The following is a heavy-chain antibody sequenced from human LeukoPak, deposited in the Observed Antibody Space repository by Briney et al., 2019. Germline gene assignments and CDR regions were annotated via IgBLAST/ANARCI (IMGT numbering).Heavy chain of an antibody. V-gene: IGHV3-33*01. D-gene: IGHD3-22*01. CDR2: IWYHGRDK. Sequence: GGSLRLSCAASGFTFGNYGMHWVRQAPGKGLEWVAVIWYHGRDKYYADSVKGRFTISKDNSKNTVFLQMDSLRADDTAVYYCARDRDSSGHYGWFDPWGQGTPVTVSS. CDR1: GFTFGNYG. J-gene: IGHJ5*02. CDR3: ARDRDSSGHYGWFDP.